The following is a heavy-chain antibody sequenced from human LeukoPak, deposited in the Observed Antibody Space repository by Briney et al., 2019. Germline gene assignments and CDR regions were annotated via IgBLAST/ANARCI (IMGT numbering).Heavy chain of an antibody. D-gene: IGHD2/OR15-2a*01. J-gene: IGHJ5*02. CDR2: TYYRSKWYN. Sequence: SQTLSLTCATSVDSVSSNSAAWNCIRQSPSRGLEWLGRTYYRSKWYNDYAVSVKSRITINPDTSKNQFSLQLNSVTPEDTAVYYCARKSWNIEGYNWFDPWGQGTLVTVSS. CDR1: VDSVSSNSAA. V-gene: IGHV6-1*01. CDR3: ARKSWNIEGYNWFDP.